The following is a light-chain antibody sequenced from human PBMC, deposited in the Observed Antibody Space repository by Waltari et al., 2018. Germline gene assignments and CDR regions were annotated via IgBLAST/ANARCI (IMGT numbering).Light chain of an antibody. CDR2: DVT. CDR3: CSYAGFSTVV. V-gene: IGLV2-23*02. Sequence: QSALTQPASVSGSPGQSITISCTGTSSDIGSYNLVSWYQQHPGKAPKLVIYDVTKRPSGISSRFSGSKSGITASLTISGLQAEDEADYYCCSYAGFSTVVFGGGTKLTVL. J-gene: IGLJ2*01. CDR1: SSDIGSYNL.